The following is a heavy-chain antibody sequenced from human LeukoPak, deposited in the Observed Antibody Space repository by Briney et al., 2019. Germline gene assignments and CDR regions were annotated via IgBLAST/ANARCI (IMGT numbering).Heavy chain of an antibody. V-gene: IGHV4-34*01. J-gene: IGHJ4*02. CDR1: GGSFSGYY. D-gene: IGHD6-13*01. CDR2: INHSGST. CDR3: ASTVYSSSWRPFDY. Sequence: PSETLSLTGAVYGGSFSGYYWSWIRQPPGKGLEWIGEINHSGSTNYNPSLKSRVTISVDTSKNQFSLKLSSVTAADTAVYYCASTVYSSSWRPFDYWGQGTLVTVSS.